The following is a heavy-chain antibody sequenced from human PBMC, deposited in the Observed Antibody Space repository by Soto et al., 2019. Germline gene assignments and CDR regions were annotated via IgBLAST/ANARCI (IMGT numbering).Heavy chain of an antibody. Sequence: QVQLVQSGAEVKKPGSSVKVSCKASGGTFSSYAISWVRQAPGQGLEWMGGIIPIFGTANYAQKFQARVMITANESTSTAYMELSSRRSEDTAVYYCAAPYGSGSYYNGFDYWGQGTLGTVSS. V-gene: IGHV1-69*12. CDR3: AAPYGSGSYYNGFDY. D-gene: IGHD3-10*01. CDR2: IIPIFGTA. CDR1: GGTFSSYA. J-gene: IGHJ4*02.